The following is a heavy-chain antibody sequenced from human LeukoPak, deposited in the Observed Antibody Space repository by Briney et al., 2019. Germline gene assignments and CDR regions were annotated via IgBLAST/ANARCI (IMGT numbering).Heavy chain of an antibody. CDR1: GFTFSSYW. V-gene: IGHV3-7*01. D-gene: IGHD6-6*01. CDR3: ARASPAIAARDY. Sequence: GGSLRLSCAASGFTFSSYWMSWVRQAPGKGLEWVANVKEDGSETYYVDSVKGRFTISRDNAKNPLYLQMNSLRAEDTAVYYCARASPAIAARDYWGQGTLVTVSS. CDR2: VKEDGSET. J-gene: IGHJ4*02.